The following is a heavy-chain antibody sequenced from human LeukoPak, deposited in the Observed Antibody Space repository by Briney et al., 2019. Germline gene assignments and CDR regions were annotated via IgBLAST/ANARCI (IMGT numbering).Heavy chain of an antibody. CDR1: GFLFSDFS. CDR3: ARHNYYQFDY. J-gene: IGHJ4*02. V-gene: IGHV3-7*01. D-gene: IGHD1-1*01. Sequence: AGGSLTLSCTACGFLFSDFSMIGVRQAPGRGREWVANIKHDASEKYYAESMRGRVTISRDNAKNSLYLQIDSLTTEDTAIYFCARHNYYQFDYWGQGTLVTASS. CDR2: IKHDASEK.